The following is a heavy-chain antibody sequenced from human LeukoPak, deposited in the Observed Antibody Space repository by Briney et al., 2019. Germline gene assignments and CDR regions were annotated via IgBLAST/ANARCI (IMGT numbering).Heavy chain of an antibody. CDR1: GFTFSSYA. J-gene: IGHJ4*02. D-gene: IGHD6-13*01. CDR2: ISYDGSNK. Sequence: GRSLRLSCAASGFTFSSYAMHWVRQAPGKGLEWVAVISYDGSNKYYADSVKGRFTISRDNSKNTLYLQMNSLRAEDTAVYYCARDQGIAAADYTFDYWGQGTLVTVSS. V-gene: IGHV3-30-3*01. CDR3: ARDQGIAAADYTFDY.